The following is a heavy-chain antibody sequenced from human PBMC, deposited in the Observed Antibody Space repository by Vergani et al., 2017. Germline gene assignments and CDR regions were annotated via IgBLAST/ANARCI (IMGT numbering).Heavy chain of an antibody. CDR3: ARDGAYSSSWYSDYYYYMDV. V-gene: IGHV4-39*07. D-gene: IGHD6-13*01. Sequence: QLQLQESGPGLVKPSETLSLTCTVSGGSISSSNYYWGWIRQPPGKGLEWIGSIYYSGSTYYNPSLKSRVTISVDTSKNQFSLKLSSVTAADTAAYYCARDGAYSSSWYSDYYYYMDVWGKGTTVTVSS. CDR2: IYYSGST. J-gene: IGHJ6*03. CDR1: GGSISSSNYY.